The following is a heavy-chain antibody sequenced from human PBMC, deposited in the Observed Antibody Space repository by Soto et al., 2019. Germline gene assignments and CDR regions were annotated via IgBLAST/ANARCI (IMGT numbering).Heavy chain of an antibody. V-gene: IGHV4-34*01. CDR2: INHSGNT. CDR1: GGSFNAYY. D-gene: IGHD2-21*01. J-gene: IGHJ5*02. Sequence: PSETLSLACAVSGGSFNAYYWSWIRQSPGKGLEWIGEINHSGNTNYNSALKSRVTISVDTSKNQFSLNLTSVTAADTAVYYCARVVVGPTNWFDTWGQGTLVT. CDR3: ARVVVGPTNWFDT.